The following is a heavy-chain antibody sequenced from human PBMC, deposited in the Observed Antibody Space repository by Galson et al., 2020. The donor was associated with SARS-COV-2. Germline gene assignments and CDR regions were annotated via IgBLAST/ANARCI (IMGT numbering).Heavy chain of an antibody. CDR3: ARDRDNSGWNHFFDP. D-gene: IGHD5-12*01. CDR1: GFTFSNYW. V-gene: IGHV3-74*01. CDR2: IDTEGSST. J-gene: IGHJ5*02. Sequence: GESLKISCAASGFTFSNYWMYWVRQAPGKGLVWVSRIDTEGSSTTYADSVKGRFTISRDNAKNTLHLQMNSLRAEDTAMYYCARDRDNSGWNHFFDPWGQGTLVTVSS.